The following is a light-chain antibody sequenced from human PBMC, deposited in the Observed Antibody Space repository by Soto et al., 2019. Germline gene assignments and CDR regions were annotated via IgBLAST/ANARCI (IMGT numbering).Light chain of an antibody. V-gene: IGKV3-20*01. CDR3: QQYTDWPWGT. Sequence: EIVLTQSPGTLSLSPGERATLSCRASQSVTSTYLAWYQRKPGQAPRLLIYGASSRATGVPVRFSGSGSGTEFTLTISSLQPEDFADYYCQQYTDWPWGTFGGGTKVGIK. CDR2: GAS. J-gene: IGKJ4*01. CDR1: QSVTSTY.